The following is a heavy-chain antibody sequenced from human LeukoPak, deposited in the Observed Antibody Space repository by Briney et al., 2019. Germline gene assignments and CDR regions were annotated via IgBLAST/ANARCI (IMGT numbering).Heavy chain of an antibody. J-gene: IGHJ6*03. CDR2: ISGSGNYI. CDR3: AGLRRAYYYYMDV. Sequence: GGSLRLSCAASGFTFSSYSMNWVRQAPGKGLEWVSSISGSGNYIYYAGSLKGRFTISRDNANNLLFLQMSSLRAEDTAVYFCAGLRRAYYYYMDVWGKGTTVTVSS. V-gene: IGHV3-21*06. CDR1: GFTFSSYS.